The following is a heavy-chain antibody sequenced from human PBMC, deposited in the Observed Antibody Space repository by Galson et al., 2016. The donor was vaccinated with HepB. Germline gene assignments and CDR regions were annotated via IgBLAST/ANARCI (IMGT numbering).Heavy chain of an antibody. CDR2: IYHSGST. CDR3: ASQPLSYYYGMDV. J-gene: IGHJ6*02. V-gene: IGHV4-4*02. Sequence: SETLSLTCAVSGGSISSSHWWSWVRQPPGKGLEWIGEIYHSGSTNYNPSRKSRVTISVDKSKNHFVLKLSSVTAADTAVYYCASQPLSYYYGMDVWGQGTTVTVSS. D-gene: IGHD2-2*01. CDR1: GGSISSSHW.